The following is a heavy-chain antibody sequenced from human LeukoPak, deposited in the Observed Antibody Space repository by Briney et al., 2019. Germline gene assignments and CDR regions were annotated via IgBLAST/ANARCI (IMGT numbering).Heavy chain of an antibody. Sequence: ASVKVSCKASGYTFTSYGITWVRQAPGQGLEGMGWISAFNGNTNYAQKFQDRVTMTTDKSTSTTYMELRSLRSDDTAVYYCTYSSSWFTVGDYFDYWGQGTLVTVSS. V-gene: IGHV1-18*01. D-gene: IGHD6-13*01. CDR1: GYTFTSYG. J-gene: IGHJ4*02. CDR2: ISAFNGNT. CDR3: TYSSSWFTVGDYFDY.